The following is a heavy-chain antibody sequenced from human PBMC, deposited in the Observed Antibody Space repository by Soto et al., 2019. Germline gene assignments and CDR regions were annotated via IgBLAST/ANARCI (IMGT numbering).Heavy chain of an antibody. Sequence: SETLSLTCTVSGGSLRGYSWSWIRQSPGKGLEWIGYVYSGGGTNYSPSFMGRVTISVDTTDNQFSLKLNSVTAADTAVYYCAREKTPMSPHYFYYGMDVWGQGTTVPVSS. CDR2: VYSGGGT. CDR3: AREKTPMSPHYFYYGMDV. CDR1: GGSLRGYS. D-gene: IGHD3-9*01. J-gene: IGHJ6*02. V-gene: IGHV4-59*01.